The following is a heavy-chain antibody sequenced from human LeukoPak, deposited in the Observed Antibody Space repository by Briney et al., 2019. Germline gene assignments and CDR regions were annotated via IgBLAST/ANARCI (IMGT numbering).Heavy chain of an antibody. J-gene: IGHJ4*02. CDR3: AKADIAAAGTFDY. D-gene: IGHD6-13*01. Sequence: SETLSLTCTVSGYSISSGYYWGWIRQPPGKGLEWIGSIYHSGSTYYNPSLKSRVTISVDTSKNQFSLKLSSVTAADTAVYYCAKADIAAAGTFDYWGQGTRVTVSS. V-gene: IGHV4-38-2*02. CDR2: IYHSGST. CDR1: GYSISSGYY.